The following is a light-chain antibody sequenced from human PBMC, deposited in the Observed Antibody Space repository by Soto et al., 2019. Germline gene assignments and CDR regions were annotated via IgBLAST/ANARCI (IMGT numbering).Light chain of an antibody. V-gene: IGLV2-14*03. J-gene: IGLJ1*01. CDR3: SSYTTSNTRQIV. CDR1: SNEVGCYNY. CDR2: DVS. Sequence: SVVTQPAPVFWSPWQALTISFPGKSNEVGCYNYVSWYQHHPGKAPKLMIFDVSNRPSGVSNRFSGSKSGNTASLTISGLQPEDEADYYCSSYTTSNTRQIVFGTGTKVTVL.